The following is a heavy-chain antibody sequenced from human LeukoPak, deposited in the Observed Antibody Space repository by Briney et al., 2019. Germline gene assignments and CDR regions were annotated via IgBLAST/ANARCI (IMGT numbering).Heavy chain of an antibody. CDR1: GFTFSSYA. Sequence: GGSLRLSCAASGFTFSSYAMSWVRQALGKGLEWVSAISGSGGSTYYADSVKGRFTISRDNSKNTLYLQMNSLRAEDTAVYYCARDSGYCSSTGCYVHYFDYWGQGTLVTVSS. CDR3: ARDSGYCSSTGCYVHYFDY. V-gene: IGHV3-23*01. D-gene: IGHD2-2*01. J-gene: IGHJ4*02. CDR2: ISGSGGST.